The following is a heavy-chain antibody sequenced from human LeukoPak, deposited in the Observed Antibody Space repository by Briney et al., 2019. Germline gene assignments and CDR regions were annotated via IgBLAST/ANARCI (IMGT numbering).Heavy chain of an antibody. D-gene: IGHD3-3*01. V-gene: IGHV4-34*01. CDR3: ARGITIFGVVIASGFDY. J-gene: IGHJ4*02. CDR1: GGSFSGYY. CDR2: INHSGST. Sequence: PSETLSLTCAVYGGSFSGYYWSWIRQPPGKGPEWIGEINHSGSTNYNPSLKSRVTISVDTSKNQFSLKLSSVTAADTAVYYCARGITIFGVVIASGFDYWGQGTLVTVSS.